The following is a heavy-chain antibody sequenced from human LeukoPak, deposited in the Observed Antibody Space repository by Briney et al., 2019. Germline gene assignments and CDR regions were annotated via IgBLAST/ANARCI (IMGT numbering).Heavy chain of an antibody. CDR1: GFTFSSYW. CDR2: IKQDGSEK. D-gene: IGHD3-10*01. V-gene: IGHV3-7*01. CDR3: ARVARITMVRGGKQGCFDY. Sequence: GGSLRLSCAASGFTFSSYWMSWVRQAPGKGLEWVANIKQDGSEKYYVDSVKGRFTISRDNATNSLYLQMNSLRAEDTAVYYCARVARITMVRGGKQGCFDYWGQGTLVTVSS. J-gene: IGHJ4*02.